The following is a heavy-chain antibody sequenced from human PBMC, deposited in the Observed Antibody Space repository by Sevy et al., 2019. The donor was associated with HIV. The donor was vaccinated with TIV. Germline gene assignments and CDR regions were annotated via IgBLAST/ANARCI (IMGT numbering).Heavy chain of an antibody. D-gene: IGHD6-19*01. Sequence: SDTLSLTCTVSGGSITSYSWSWIRQPAGKGLEWLGRIYSNGNSNYNPSLKSRVTMSVDTSKNQFSLKLTSVNAADTAVYFCAREGGASSAWFANWFGPWGQGTLVTVSS. J-gene: IGHJ5*02. CDR3: AREGGASSAWFANWFGP. CDR1: GGSITSYS. V-gene: IGHV4-4*07. CDR2: IYSNGNS.